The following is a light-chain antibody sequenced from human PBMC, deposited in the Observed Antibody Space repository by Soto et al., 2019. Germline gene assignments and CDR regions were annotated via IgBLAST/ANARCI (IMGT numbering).Light chain of an antibody. Sequence: QSVLTQPPSASGTPGQRVTISCSGSSSNIGRNTVNWYQQLPGTAPKLLIYSNNQRPPGVPDRFSGSKSGTSASLAITGLHSEDEADYYCAAWDDSLNGRGVFGGGTKLTVL. CDR1: SSNIGRNT. CDR2: SNN. V-gene: IGLV1-44*01. CDR3: AAWDDSLNGRGV. J-gene: IGLJ3*02.